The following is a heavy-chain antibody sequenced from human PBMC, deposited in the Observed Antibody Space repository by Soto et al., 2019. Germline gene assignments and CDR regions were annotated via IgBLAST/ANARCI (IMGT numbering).Heavy chain of an antibody. CDR3: AREVPLTYYYDSSGYYGSFDY. V-gene: IGHV3-30-3*01. D-gene: IGHD3-22*01. CDR2: ISYDGSNK. Sequence: RQAPGKGLEWVAVISYDGSNKYYADSVKGRFTISRDNSKNTLYLQMNSLRAEDTAVYYCAREVPLTYYYDSSGYYGSFDYWGQGTLVTVSS. J-gene: IGHJ4*02.